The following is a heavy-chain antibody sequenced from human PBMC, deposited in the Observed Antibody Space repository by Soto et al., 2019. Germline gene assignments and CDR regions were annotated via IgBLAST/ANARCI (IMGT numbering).Heavy chain of an antibody. CDR1: GYTFTSYA. Sequence: QVQVVQSGAEAKKPGASVQVSCQASGYTFTSYAMHWVRQAPGQRLEWMGWINTANGYTKYSQKFQGRVTITRDTSASTAYMELSSLSSEDTAVYYCARGTSSATTFYFDLWGRGTLVTVSS. J-gene: IGHJ2*01. CDR3: ARGTSSATTFYFDL. V-gene: IGHV1-3*04. D-gene: IGHD4-17*01. CDR2: INTANGYT.